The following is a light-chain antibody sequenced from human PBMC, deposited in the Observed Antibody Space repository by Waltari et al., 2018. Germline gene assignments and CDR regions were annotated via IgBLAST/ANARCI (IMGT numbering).Light chain of an antibody. CDR3: SLYMAQGTWV. CDR1: SGSVSLSYY. V-gene: IGLV8-61*01. CDR2: NAN. Sequence: QNVVTQEPSLSVSPGGTVTLTCGLTSGSVSLSYYPSWYQQTPGQSPRTLVYNANVRSPGVPDRFAGSIVANKAARTITGAQPEDESDYYCSLYMAQGTWVFGGGTKLTVL. J-gene: IGLJ3*02.